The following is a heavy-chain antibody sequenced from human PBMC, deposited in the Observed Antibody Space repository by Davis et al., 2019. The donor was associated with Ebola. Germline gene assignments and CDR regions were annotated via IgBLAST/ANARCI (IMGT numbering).Heavy chain of an antibody. V-gene: IGHV5-51*01. Sequence: GESLKISCKGSGYSFTNYWIGWVRQMPGKGLEWMGIIYPGDSDTRYSPAFQGQVTISADNSISTAYLQWSSLKASDTAMYYCARLDYDFWSGFGVGTYFDFWSQGTLVTVSS. D-gene: IGHD3-3*01. CDR3: ARLDYDFWSGFGVGTYFDF. CDR1: GYSFTNYW. CDR2: IYPGDSDT. J-gene: IGHJ4*02.